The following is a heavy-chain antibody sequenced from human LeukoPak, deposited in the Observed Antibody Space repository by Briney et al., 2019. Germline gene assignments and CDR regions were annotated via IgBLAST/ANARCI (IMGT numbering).Heavy chain of an antibody. Sequence: SETLSLTCTVSGGSISSYYWSWIRQPPGKGLEWIGYIYYSGSTNYNPSLKSRVTISVDTSKNQFSLKLSSVTAADTAVYYCARRASGSSWYDYWGQGTLVTVSS. J-gene: IGHJ4*02. CDR3: ARRASGSSWYDY. CDR1: GGSISSYY. D-gene: IGHD6-13*01. CDR2: IYYSGST. V-gene: IGHV4-59*01.